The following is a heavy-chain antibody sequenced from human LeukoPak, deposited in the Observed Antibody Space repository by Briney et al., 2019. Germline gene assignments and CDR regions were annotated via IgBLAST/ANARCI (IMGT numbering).Heavy chain of an antibody. D-gene: IGHD5/OR15-5a*01. V-gene: IGHV4-39*07. CDR2: IYFSGST. J-gene: IGHJ4*02. Sequence: SETLSLTCTVSGGSISSYYWGWIRQPPGKGLEWIGSIYFSGSTYYNPSLKSRVTISVDTSKNQFSLILSSATAADTAVYYCARSTRRDYFDYWGQGTLVTVSS. CDR3: ARSTRRDYFDY. CDR1: GGSISSYY.